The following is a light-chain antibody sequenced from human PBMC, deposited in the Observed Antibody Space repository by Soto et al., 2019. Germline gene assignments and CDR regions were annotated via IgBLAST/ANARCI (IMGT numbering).Light chain of an antibody. CDR2: SNN. CDR1: SSNIGSNT. V-gene: IGLV1-44*01. CDR3: VAWDDSLNGYVV. Sequence: QSVLTQPPSASGTPGQRVTISCSGSSSNIGSNTVNWYQQLPGTAPKLVIYSNNQRPSGVPDRFSGSKSGTSASLAISGLQSEDEADYYCVAWDDSLNGYVVFGGGTTLTVL. J-gene: IGLJ2*01.